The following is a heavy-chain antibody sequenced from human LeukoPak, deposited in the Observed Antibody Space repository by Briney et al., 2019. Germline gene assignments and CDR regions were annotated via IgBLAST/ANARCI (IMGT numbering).Heavy chain of an antibody. CDR2: ISSSGSTI. J-gene: IGHJ3*02. V-gene: IGHV3-48*03. Sequence: GGSLRLSCAASGFTFSSYEMNWVRQAPGKGLEWVSYISSSGSTIYYADSVKGRFTISRDNSKNTLYLQMNSLRAEDTAVYYCAKDEAYYYGSGLPGGAFDIWGQGTMVTVSS. CDR3: AKDEAYYYGSGLPGGAFDI. D-gene: IGHD3-10*01. CDR1: GFTFSSYE.